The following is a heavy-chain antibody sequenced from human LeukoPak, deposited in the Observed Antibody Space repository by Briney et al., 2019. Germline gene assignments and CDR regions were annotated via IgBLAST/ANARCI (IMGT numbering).Heavy chain of an antibody. CDR3: TREVVVGATHLDY. D-gene: IGHD1-26*01. CDR2: ISTYNGDT. Sequence: ASVKVSCKASGYTFDSYTINWVRQAPGQGLEWMGWISTYNGDTNYAQSLQDRVTMTTDTSTSTAYMELRSLRSDDTALYYCTREVVVGATHLDYWGQGTLVTVSS. J-gene: IGHJ4*02. V-gene: IGHV1-18*01. CDR1: GYTFDSYT.